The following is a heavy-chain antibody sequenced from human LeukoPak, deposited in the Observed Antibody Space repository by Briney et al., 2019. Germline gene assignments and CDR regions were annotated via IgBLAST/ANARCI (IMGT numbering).Heavy chain of an antibody. CDR2: IGSDGNK. CDR3: AKDLHSYVAMDV. V-gene: IGHV3-23*01. J-gene: IGHJ6*02. D-gene: IGHD2-21*01. Sequence: SCAPSGFTFSDGAMSWVRQAPGKGLEWVSAIGSDGNKHYSESVKGRFAISRDNSKNSLFLQMSSLRAEDTALYYCAKDLHSYVAMDVWAQGTTVTVSS. CDR1: GFTFSDGA.